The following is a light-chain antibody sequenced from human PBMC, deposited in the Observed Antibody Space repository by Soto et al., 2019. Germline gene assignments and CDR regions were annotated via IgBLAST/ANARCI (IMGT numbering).Light chain of an antibody. J-gene: IGKJ5*01. Sequence: VLSQSPATLSLSPGERATLSCRASQSVTRYLAWYQHKPGQAPRLLIYDASNRATGIPARFSGGGSGTDFTLTISSLEPEDFAVYYCQQRSSLPGTFCQGTLLE. CDR3: QQRSSLPGT. CDR1: QSVTRY. V-gene: IGKV3-11*01. CDR2: DAS.